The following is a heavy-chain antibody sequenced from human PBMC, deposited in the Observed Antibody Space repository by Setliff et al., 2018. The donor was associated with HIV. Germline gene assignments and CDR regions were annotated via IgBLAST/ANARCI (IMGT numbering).Heavy chain of an antibody. Sequence: AGGSLRLSCAASGFTFSGSPLHWVRQAPGKGLEWVGRIKSRVDGETTAYAAPLKGRFTISRDDSKNTLYLQMDSLGTEDTAVYYCILLGMHGALNIWGQGTMVTVSS. J-gene: IGHJ3*02. CDR2: IKSRVDGETT. CDR1: GFTFSGSP. CDR3: ILLGMHGALNI. V-gene: IGHV3-15*01. D-gene: IGHD7-27*01.